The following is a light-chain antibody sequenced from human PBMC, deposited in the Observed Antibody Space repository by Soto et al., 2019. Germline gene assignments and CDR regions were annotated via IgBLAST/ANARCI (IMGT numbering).Light chain of an antibody. V-gene: IGLV2-23*02. CDR2: EVS. J-gene: IGLJ1*01. Sequence: QSVLTQPAYVSGSHGQSITISCTGTSSDVGSYNLVSWYQQHPGKAPKLMIYEVSKRPSGVSNRFSGSKSGNTASLTISGLQAEDEADYYCCSYAGSSTPYVFGTGTKVTVL. CDR1: SSDVGSYNL. CDR3: CSYAGSSTPYV.